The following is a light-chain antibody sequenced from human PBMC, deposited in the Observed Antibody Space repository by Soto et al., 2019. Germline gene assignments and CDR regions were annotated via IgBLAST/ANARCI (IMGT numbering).Light chain of an antibody. CDR1: QDIKTY. Sequence: IRLTQSPSSLSASVGDRVSITCRASQDIKTYLAWYQQKQGKAPKLLISGTFTLQSGVPSRFNGSGSGTDFTLAISRLQPEDFATYYCRHLNNYPPFTFGPGTKVDLE. CDR2: GTF. V-gene: IGKV1-9*01. CDR3: RHLNNYPPFT. J-gene: IGKJ3*01.